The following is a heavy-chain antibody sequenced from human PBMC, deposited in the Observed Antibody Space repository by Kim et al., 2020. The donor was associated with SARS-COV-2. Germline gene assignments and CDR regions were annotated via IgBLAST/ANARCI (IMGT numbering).Heavy chain of an antibody. CDR2: IWYDGSNK. V-gene: IGHV3-33*01. D-gene: IGHD1-1*01. J-gene: IGHJ4*02. CDR3: AILTGLIDY. CDR1: GFTFSSYG. Sequence: GGSLRLSCAASGFTFSSYGMLWVRQAPGKGLEWVAVIWYDGSNKYYADSVKGRFTISRDNSKNTLYLQMNSLRAEDTAVYYCAILTGLIDYWGQGTLVTVSS.